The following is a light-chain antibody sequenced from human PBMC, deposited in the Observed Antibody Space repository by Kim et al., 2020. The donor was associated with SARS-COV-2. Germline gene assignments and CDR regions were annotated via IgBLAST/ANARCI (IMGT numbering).Light chain of an antibody. J-gene: IGLJ1*01. CDR1: SLRSYY. CDR3: QVWDRSTASYV. Sequence: SSELTQDPAVSVALGQTVRITCQGDSLRSYYATWYQQKPGQAPILVIYGKNNRPSGIPDRFSGSSSGNTASLTITGTQAGDEADYYCQVWDRSTASYVFG. V-gene: IGLV3-19*01. CDR2: GKN.